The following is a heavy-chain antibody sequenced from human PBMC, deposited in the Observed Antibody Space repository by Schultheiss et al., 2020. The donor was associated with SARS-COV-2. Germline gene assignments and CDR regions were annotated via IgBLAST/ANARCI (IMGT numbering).Heavy chain of an antibody. Sequence: GGSLRLSCAVSGFTFSTYTMNWVRQAPGKGLEWVSSISSSSNYIYYADSVKGRFTVSRDNAKNSLYLQMNSLRAEDTAVYYCARGMGGYYDWGQGTLVTVSS. D-gene: IGHD3-22*01. V-gene: IGHV3-21*06. CDR3: ARGMGGYYD. CDR2: ISSSSNYI. J-gene: IGHJ4*02. CDR1: GFTFSTYT.